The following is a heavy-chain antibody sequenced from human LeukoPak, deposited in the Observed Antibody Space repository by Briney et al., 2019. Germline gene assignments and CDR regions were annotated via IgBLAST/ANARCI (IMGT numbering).Heavy chain of an antibody. Sequence: GGTLRLSCAASGFTFSNHWMSGVRQAPGEGLEWVANIKEDGSEIYYVDSVKGRLTITSDNAKNSLFLTMTGLRAEDTAVYYCARVGLEAAGADYWGQGTLVTVSS. D-gene: IGHD6-13*01. CDR2: IKEDGSEI. CDR3: ARVGLEAAGADY. J-gene: IGHJ4*02. CDR1: GFTFSNHW. V-gene: IGHV3-7*02.